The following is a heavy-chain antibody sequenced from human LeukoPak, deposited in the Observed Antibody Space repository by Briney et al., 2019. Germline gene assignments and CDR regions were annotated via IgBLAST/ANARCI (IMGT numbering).Heavy chain of an antibody. CDR1: GFTFSSYG. Sequence: GGSLRLSCAASGFTFSSYGMHWVRQAPGKGLEWVAFIRYDGSNKYYADSVKGRFTISRDNSKNALYLQMNSLRAEDTAVYYCAREGAVDTAMVNAFDIWGQGTMVTVSS. CDR3: AREGAVDTAMVNAFDI. J-gene: IGHJ3*02. V-gene: IGHV3-30*02. D-gene: IGHD5-18*01. CDR2: IRYDGSNK.